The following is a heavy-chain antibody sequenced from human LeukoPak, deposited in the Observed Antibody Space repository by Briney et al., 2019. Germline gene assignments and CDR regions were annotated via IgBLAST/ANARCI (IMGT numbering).Heavy chain of an antibody. CDR2: IIPIFGTA. V-gene: IGHV1-69*05. CDR1: GGTFSSYA. CDR3: ARGLGVVPAAIGVDY. Sequence: SVKVSCKASGGTFSSYAISWVRQAPGQGLEWMGGIIPIFGTANYAQKFQGRVTITTDTSTSTAYMELRSLRSDDTAVYYCARGLGVVPAAIGVDYWGQGTLVTVSS. D-gene: IGHD2-2*01. J-gene: IGHJ4*02.